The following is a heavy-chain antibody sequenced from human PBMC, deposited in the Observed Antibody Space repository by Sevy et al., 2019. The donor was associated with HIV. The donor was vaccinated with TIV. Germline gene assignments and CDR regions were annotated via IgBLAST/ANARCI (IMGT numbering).Heavy chain of an antibody. Sequence: GGSLRLACAASGFTFSKYWMGWVRQAPGKGLEWVANIKQDAGQKYYVDSVKGRFTISRDNAKNSLFLQMNSLRAEDTAVYFCARDDGNYYFHYWGQGTLVTVSS. CDR3: ARDDGNYYFHY. CDR2: IKQDAGQK. D-gene: IGHD1-7*01. CDR1: GFTFSKYW. J-gene: IGHJ4*02. V-gene: IGHV3-7*01.